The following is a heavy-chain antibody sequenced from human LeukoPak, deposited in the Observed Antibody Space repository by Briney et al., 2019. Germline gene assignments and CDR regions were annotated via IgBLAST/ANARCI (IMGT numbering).Heavy chain of an antibody. V-gene: IGHV4-61*01. D-gene: IGHD3-10*01. J-gene: IGHJ4*02. CDR3: ATYPFRGDTHYFDY. CDR1: GYSITSAYY. Sequence: SETLSLTCTVSGYSITSAYYWGWIRQPPGKGLEWIAYIHYSGSTNYNPSLKSRVTISVDTSKNQFSLKLSSVTAADTAVYYCATYPFRGDTHYFDYWGQGILVTVSS. CDR2: IHYSGST.